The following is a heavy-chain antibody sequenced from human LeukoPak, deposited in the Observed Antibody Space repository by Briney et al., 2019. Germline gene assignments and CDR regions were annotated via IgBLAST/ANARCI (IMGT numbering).Heavy chain of an antibody. CDR1: GGSISSYY. D-gene: IGHD5-18*01. CDR2: IYYSGST. V-gene: IGHV4-39*01. Sequence: SETLSLTCTVSGGSISSYYWGWIRQPPGKGLEWIGSIYYSGSTYYNPSLKSRVTISVDTSKNQFSLKLSSVTAADTAVYYCARQREYSYGLGRGLFDYWGQGTLVTVSS. J-gene: IGHJ4*02. CDR3: ARQREYSYGLGRGLFDY.